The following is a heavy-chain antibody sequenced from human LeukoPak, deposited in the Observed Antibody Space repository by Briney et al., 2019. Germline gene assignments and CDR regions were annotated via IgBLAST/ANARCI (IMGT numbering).Heavy chain of an antibody. D-gene: IGHD3/OR15-3a*01. J-gene: IGHJ4*02. Sequence: GASVKVSCKASGYTFTSYGISWVRQAPGQRLEWMGWINIGNGNTKSSQKFQDRVTITRDTSASTAYMELSSLRSEDTAVYYCAKVDSANTYDYWGQGTLVTVSS. CDR2: INIGNGNT. V-gene: IGHV1-3*04. CDR1: GYTFTSYG. CDR3: AKVDSANTYDY.